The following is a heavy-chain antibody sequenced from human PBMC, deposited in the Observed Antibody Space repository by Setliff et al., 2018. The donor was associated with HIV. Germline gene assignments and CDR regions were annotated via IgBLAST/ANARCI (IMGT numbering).Heavy chain of an antibody. CDR3: ARLGSSSGWYY. V-gene: IGHV4-4*07. J-gene: IGHJ4*02. Sequence: PSETLSLTCTVSGGSINSYYWSWIRQPAGKGLEWIGRIYTSGSTNYNPSLKSRVTISVDTSKNQFSLKLSSVTAADTAVYYCARLGSSSGWYYWGQGTLVTVSS. CDR2: IYTSGST. CDR1: GGSINSYY. D-gene: IGHD6-19*01.